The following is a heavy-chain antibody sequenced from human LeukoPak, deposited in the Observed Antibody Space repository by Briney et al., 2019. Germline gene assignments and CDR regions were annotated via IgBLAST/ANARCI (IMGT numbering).Heavy chain of an antibody. V-gene: IGHV4-34*01. Sequence: SETLSLTCAVYGGSFSGYYWSWIRQPPGKGLEWIGEINHSGSTNYNPSLKSRVTISVDTSKNQFSLKLSSVTAADTAVYYCAREPGGTIFGVNWFDPWGQGTLVTVSS. CDR3: AREPGGTIFGVNWFDP. CDR2: INHSGST. CDR1: GGSFSGYY. J-gene: IGHJ5*02. D-gene: IGHD3-3*01.